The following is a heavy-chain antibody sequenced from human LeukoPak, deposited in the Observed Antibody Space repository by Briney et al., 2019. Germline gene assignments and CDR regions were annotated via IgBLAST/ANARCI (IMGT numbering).Heavy chain of an antibody. CDR3: ARVGYDSSGHHRYAFDI. CDR1: GYTFITYG. CDR2: TNPRNGNT. Sequence: ASVKVSCKASGYTFITYGISWVRQAPGQGLEWMGWTNPRNGNTNYVQNLQGRFTMTTDTSTSTAYMELRSLRSDDTAVYYCARVGYDSSGHHRYAFDIWGQGTMVTVSS. D-gene: IGHD3-22*01. V-gene: IGHV1-18*01. J-gene: IGHJ3*02.